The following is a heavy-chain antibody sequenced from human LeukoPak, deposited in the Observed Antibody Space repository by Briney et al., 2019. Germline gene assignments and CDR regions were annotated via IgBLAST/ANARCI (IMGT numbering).Heavy chain of an antibody. Sequence: ASVKVSCKASGYTFTGYYMHWVRQAPGQGLEWMGWINPNSGGTNYAQKFQGRVTMTRDTSISTAYMELSRLRSDDTAVYYCARDMARAKSQTHYYYMDVWGKGTTVTVSS. J-gene: IGHJ6*03. CDR1: GYTFTGYY. V-gene: IGHV1-2*02. CDR2: INPNSGGT. CDR3: ARDMARAKSQTHYYYMDV. D-gene: IGHD3-10*01.